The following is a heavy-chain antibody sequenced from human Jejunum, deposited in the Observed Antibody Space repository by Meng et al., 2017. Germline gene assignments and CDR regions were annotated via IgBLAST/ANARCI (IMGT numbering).Heavy chain of an antibody. CDR1: GDSISSPNW. CDR3: ARGVGDIRVGFDY. V-gene: IGHV4-4*02. J-gene: IGHJ4*02. D-gene: IGHD5-12*01. CDR2: IYHSGRT. Sequence: QVHLPASGPGLVKPSGTLSPTCEVSGDSISSPNWWDWLRQPPGKGLEWIGEIYHSGRTNFNPSLERRVTISVDESKNQFSLTLNSVTAADTAVYYCARGVGDIRVGFDYWGQGILVTVSS.